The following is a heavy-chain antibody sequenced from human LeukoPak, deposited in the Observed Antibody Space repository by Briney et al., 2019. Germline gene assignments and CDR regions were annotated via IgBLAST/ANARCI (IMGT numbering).Heavy chain of an antibody. CDR3: ARGILSRGYYYLY. CDR2: MSPNSGHT. J-gene: IGHJ4*02. V-gene: IGHV1-8*01. Sequence: GASVKVSCKASGYTFTNYDINWVRRATGQGLEWMGWMSPNSGHTGYAQKFQGRVTMTRDTSISTAYMELSSLTSEDTAVYYCARGILSRGYYYLYWGQGTLVTVSS. D-gene: IGHD3-22*01. CDR1: GYTFTNYD.